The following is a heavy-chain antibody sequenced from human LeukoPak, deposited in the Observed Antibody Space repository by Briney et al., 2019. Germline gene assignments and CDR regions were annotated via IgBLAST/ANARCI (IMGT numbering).Heavy chain of an antibody. D-gene: IGHD3-22*01. CDR3: ARGGSGSPVDY. CDR1: GFTFSNYW. CDR2: IRQDGSEK. Sequence: PGGSLRLSCAVSGFTFSNYWMTWVRQAPGKGLEWVANIRQDGSEKYYVNSVKGRFTISRDNAKNSLYLQMNSLRGEDTAVYYCARGGSGSPVDYWGQGTQVTVSP. J-gene: IGHJ4*02. V-gene: IGHV3-7*01.